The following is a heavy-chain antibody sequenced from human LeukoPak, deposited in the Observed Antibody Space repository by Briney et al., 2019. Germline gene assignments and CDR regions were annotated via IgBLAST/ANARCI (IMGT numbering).Heavy chain of an antibody. J-gene: IGHJ4*02. D-gene: IGHD6-19*01. CDR2: ISYDGSNK. Sequence: GGSLRLSCAASGFTFSSYAMHWVRQAPGKGLEWVAVISYDGSNKYYADSVKGRFTISRDNSKNTLYLQMNSLRAEDTAVYYCARGIAVAGTAPLGFCDYWGQGTLVTVSS. V-gene: IGHV3-30-3*01. CDR3: ARGIAVAGTAPLGFCDY. CDR1: GFTFSSYA.